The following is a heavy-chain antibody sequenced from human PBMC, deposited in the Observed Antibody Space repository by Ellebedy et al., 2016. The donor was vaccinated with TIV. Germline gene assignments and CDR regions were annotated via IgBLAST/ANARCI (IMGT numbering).Heavy chain of an antibody. J-gene: IGHJ4*02. V-gene: IGHV1-46*01. CDR1: GYTFTSYY. CDR3: ARGAYEGVDY. CDR2: INPSGGST. D-gene: IGHD5-12*01. Sequence: AASVKVSCKASGYTFTSYYMHWVRQAPGQGLEWMGIINPSGGSTSYAQKFQGRVTMTRDTSISTAYMELSRLRTDDTAVYYSARGAYEGVDYWGQGTLVTVSS.